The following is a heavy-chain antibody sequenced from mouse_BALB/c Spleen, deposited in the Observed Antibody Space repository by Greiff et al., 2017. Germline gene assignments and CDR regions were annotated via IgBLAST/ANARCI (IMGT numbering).Heavy chain of an antibody. CDR3: ARGEVRRVSWFAY. V-gene: IGHV7-3*02. J-gene: IGHJ3*01. Sequence: EVQLVESGGGLVQPGGSLRLSCATSGFTFTDYYMSWVRQPPGKALEWLGFIRNKANGYTTEYSASVKGRFTISRDNSQSILYLQMNTLRAEDSATYYCARGEVRRVSWFAYWGQGTLVTVSA. CDR1: GFTFTDYY. CDR2: IRNKANGYTT. D-gene: IGHD2-14*01.